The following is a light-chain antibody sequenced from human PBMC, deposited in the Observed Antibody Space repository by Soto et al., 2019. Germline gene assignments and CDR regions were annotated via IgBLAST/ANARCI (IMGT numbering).Light chain of an antibody. CDR2: LEGSGSY. CDR3: ETWDSNIMV. CDR1: SGHSGYN. J-gene: IGLJ3*02. V-gene: IGLV4-60*03. Sequence: QAVVTQSSSASASLGSSVKLTCTLSSGHSGYNIAWHQKQPGKAPRYLMNLEGSGSYNRGSGVPDRFSGSSSGADRYLTISNLQSEDEADYYCETWDSNIMVFGGGTKLTVL.